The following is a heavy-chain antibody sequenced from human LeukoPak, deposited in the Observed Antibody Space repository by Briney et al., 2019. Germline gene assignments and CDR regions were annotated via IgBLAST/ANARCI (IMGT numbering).Heavy chain of an antibody. J-gene: IGHJ4*02. D-gene: IGHD2-15*01. Sequence: GASVKVSCKASGYTFITYGISWVRQAPGQGLEWMGWISTYNGDTKYSQKLQGRVTMTTDTSTSTAYMELRRLRSDDTAVYYCGRGPYCSGATCYSQYFDYWGQGTLVTVSS. V-gene: IGHV1-18*01. CDR2: ISTYNGDT. CDR3: GRGPYCSGATCYSQYFDY. CDR1: GYTFITYG.